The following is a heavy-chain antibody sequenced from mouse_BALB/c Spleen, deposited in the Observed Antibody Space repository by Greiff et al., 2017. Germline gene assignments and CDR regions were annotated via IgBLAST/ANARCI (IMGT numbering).Heavy chain of an antibody. CDR2: ISSGGSYT. CDR3: TRDISAGFAY. Sequence: DVMLVESGGGLVKPGGSLKLSCAASGFTFSSYTMSWVRQTPEKRLEWVATISSGGSYTYYPDSVKGRLPISRDYAKNTLYLQMSSLKSEDTAMYYCTRDISAGFAYWGQGTLVTVSA. V-gene: IGHV5-6-4*01. D-gene: IGHD1-3*01. CDR1: GFTFSSYT. J-gene: IGHJ3*01.